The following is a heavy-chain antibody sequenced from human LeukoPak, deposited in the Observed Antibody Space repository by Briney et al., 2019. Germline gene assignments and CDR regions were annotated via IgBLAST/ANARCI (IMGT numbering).Heavy chain of an antibody. D-gene: IGHD1-14*01. CDR1: GLTFTNFS. CDR3: AKDIRNQTLYRMDV. V-gene: IGHV3-43*02. J-gene: IGHJ6*04. CDR2: ISGVGGST. Sequence: GRSLTLSCAASGLTFTNFSMQCVRHAQRKGLEWVSLISGVGGSTYYADTVQGRFTITRDDSNNSLYLQMNSLRTEDTALYYCAKDIRNQTLYRMDVWGEGATVTVSS.